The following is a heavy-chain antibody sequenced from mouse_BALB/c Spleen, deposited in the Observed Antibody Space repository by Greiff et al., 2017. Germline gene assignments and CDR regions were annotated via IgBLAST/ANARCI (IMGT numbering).Heavy chain of an antibody. CDR1: GYTFTDYW. CDR2: IDTSDSYT. J-gene: IGHJ4*01. CDR3: ARGDSSGYEGYAMDY. D-gene: IGHD3-2*01. Sequence: QVQLQQPGAELVMPGASVKMSCKASGYTFTDYWMHWVKQRPGQGLEWIGAIDTSDSYTSYNQKFKGKATLTVDESSSTAYMQLSSLTSEDSAVYYCARGDSSGYEGYAMDYWGQGTSVTVSS. V-gene: IGHV1-69*01.